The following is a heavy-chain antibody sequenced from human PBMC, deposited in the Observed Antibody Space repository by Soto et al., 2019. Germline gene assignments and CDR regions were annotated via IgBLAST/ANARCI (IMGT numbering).Heavy chain of an antibody. Sequence: ILSCVASGLPVAGSYMAWVRQAPGKGLEWASVIYNDGTTYYSQSVEGRFTISRDTSKNTLYLQTDRLRDEDTAVYYCVRPLPSGQTHARDVWGQGTTVTVSS. J-gene: IGHJ6*02. CDR3: VRPLPSGQTHARDV. CDR1: GLPVAGSY. CDR2: IYNDGTT. V-gene: IGHV3-53*01. D-gene: IGHD3-10*01.